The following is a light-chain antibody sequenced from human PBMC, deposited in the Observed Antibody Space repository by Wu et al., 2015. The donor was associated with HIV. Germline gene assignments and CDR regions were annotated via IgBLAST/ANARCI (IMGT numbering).Light chain of an antibody. CDR1: GSDW. CDR2: EAY. V-gene: IGKV3-20*01. CDR3: QQYGSTPIT. J-gene: IGKJ5*01. Sequence: GSDWLAWYQHKSXQSPKLLIYEAYKRAAGVPDRFIAAGSGTDFSLTITELDPEDIAFYFCQQYGSTPITFGPGTRL.